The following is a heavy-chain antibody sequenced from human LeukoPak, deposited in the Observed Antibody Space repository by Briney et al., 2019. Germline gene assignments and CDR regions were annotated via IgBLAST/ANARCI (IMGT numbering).Heavy chain of an antibody. CDR2: FDPEDGET. CDR1: GYTLTELS. D-gene: IGHD1-26*01. V-gene: IGHV1-24*01. CDR3: ATPRLYSGSYFAFDI. Sequence: ASVKVSCKVSGYTLTELSMHWVRQAPGKGLEWMGGFDPEDGETIYAQKFQGRVTMTEDTSTDTAYMELSSLRSEDTAVYYCATPRLYSGSYFAFDIWRQGTMVTVSS. J-gene: IGHJ3*02.